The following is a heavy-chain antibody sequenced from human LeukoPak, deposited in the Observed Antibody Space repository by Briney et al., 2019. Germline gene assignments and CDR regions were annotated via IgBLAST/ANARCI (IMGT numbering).Heavy chain of an antibody. CDR3: ARRELTQDH. CDR2: IYYRGST. D-gene: IGHD1-26*01. Sequence: KPSETLSLTCTVSGGSISSNYWSWIRQPPGKGLEWIGYIYYRGSTNYNPSLKSRVTISVDTSKNKFSLRLSSVTAADTAVYFCARRELTQDHWGQGTLVIVSS. CDR1: GGSISSNY. V-gene: IGHV4-59*01. J-gene: IGHJ4*02.